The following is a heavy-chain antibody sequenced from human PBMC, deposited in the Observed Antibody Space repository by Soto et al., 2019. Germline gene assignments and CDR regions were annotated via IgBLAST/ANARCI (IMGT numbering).Heavy chain of an antibody. CDR2: IIPIFGTA. J-gene: IGHJ4*02. V-gene: IGHV1-69*13. CDR1: GGTFSSYA. Sequence: ASVKVSCKASGGTFSSYAISWVRQAPGQGLEWMGGIIPIFGTANYAQKFQGRVAITADESTSTAYMELSSLRSEDTAVYYCASSNYYDSSGYYPGEDYFDYWGQGTQVTVSS. CDR3: ASSNYYDSSGYYPGEDYFDY. D-gene: IGHD3-22*01.